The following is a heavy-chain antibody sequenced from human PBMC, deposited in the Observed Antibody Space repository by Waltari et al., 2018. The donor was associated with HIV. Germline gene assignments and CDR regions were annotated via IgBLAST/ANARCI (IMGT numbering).Heavy chain of an antibody. Sequence: QLKQEESGPRLVKPSGTLSLTCSVSGGYSSSYYWAWIRQQPGKGPEWIGSAHYLGATYINSSPKIRDTISLDRSKNEFSLGLPSVTPPETALTVGARPFYPFGGGPRGAFEIWGLGTAVTVSS. CDR3: ARPFYPFGGGPRGAFEI. D-gene: IGHD3-16*01. CDR1: GGYSSSYY. J-gene: IGHJ3*02. V-gene: IGHV4-39*07. CDR2: AHYLGAT.